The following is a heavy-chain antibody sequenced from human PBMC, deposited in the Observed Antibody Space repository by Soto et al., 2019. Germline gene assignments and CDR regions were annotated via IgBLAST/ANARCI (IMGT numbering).Heavy chain of an antibody. CDR2: IYYCGST. D-gene: IGHD1-26*01. CDR3: ERDKGPRQLLGYYYGMDV. V-gene: IGHV4-31*03. CDR1: GVSISSGGYY. Sequence: QVQLQESGPGLVKPSQTLSLTCTVSGVSISSGGYYWSWIRQHPGKGLGWIGYIYYCGSTYYNPSLKSRSTISVEKSTNPCSLKLSSVIAADTAVYYCERDKGPRQLLGYYYGMDVWGQGTTVTVSS. J-gene: IGHJ6*02.